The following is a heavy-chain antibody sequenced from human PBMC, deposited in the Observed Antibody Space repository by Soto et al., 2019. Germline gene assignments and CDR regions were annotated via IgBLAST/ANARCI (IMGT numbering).Heavy chain of an antibody. CDR2: ISSSGSNI. V-gene: IGHV3-11*01. CDR3: ARTMVRGVITLQHYYYMDV. D-gene: IGHD3-10*01. J-gene: IGHJ6*03. CDR1: GFTFSDYY. Sequence: QVQLVESGGGLVKPGGSLRLSCAASGFTFSDYYMSWIRQAPGKGLEWVSYISSSGSNIYYSDSVKGRFTISRDNAKNSLYLKMNSLRAEYTAVYYCARTMVRGVITLQHYYYMDVVGKGTTVTVSS.